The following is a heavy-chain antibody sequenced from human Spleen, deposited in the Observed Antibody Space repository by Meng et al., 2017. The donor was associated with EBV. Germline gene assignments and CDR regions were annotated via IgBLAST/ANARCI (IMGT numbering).Heavy chain of an antibody. Sequence: QVHMVGSGGGCVKPGGSLRLSCAASGFTFSGYGFHWVRQAPGKGPEWVAIIPSDASHNKYYADSVKGRFTISRDNSKNTLYLQMNSLKIEDTAVYYCAKDLSGRFDPWGQGTLVTVSS. V-gene: IGHV3-30*18. J-gene: IGHJ5*02. D-gene: IGHD1-14*01. CDR3: AKDLSGRFDP. CDR1: GFTFSGYG. CDR2: IPSDASHNK.